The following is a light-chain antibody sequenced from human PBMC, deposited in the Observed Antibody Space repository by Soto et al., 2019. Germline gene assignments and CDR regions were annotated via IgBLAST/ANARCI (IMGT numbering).Light chain of an antibody. Sequence: DIQMTQSPSSLSASVGARVTITCRASQSISSYLNWYQQKPGKAPKIRIYAASSLQSGVPSRLSGSGSGTDFTLTISRMQPEDFATYYCQQSYSTPLFGGRTKVEI. J-gene: IGKJ4*01. V-gene: IGKV1-39*01. CDR2: AAS. CDR1: QSISSY. CDR3: QQSYSTPL.